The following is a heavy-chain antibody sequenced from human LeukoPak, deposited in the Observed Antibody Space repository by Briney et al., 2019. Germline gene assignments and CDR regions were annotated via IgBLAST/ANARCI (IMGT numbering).Heavy chain of an antibody. CDR2: INHSGST. V-gene: IGHV4-34*01. D-gene: IGHD6-19*01. Sequence: SETLSLTRAVYGGSFSGYYWSWIRQPPGKGLEWIGEINHSGSTNYNPSLKSRVTISVDTSKNQFSLKLSSVTAADTAVYYCARAPISSGWYGTGDWFDPWGQGTLVTVSS. J-gene: IGHJ5*02. CDR3: ARAPISSGWYGTGDWFDP. CDR1: GGSFSGYY.